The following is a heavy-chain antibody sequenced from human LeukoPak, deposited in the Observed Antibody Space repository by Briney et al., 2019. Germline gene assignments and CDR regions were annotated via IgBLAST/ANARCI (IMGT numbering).Heavy chain of an antibody. CDR1: GYNFPTYW. J-gene: IGHJ4*02. D-gene: IGHD2-2*01. CDR2: IYPDDSDT. CDR3: ARRVDVLDY. V-gene: IGHV5-51*01. Sequence: GESLKISCKGSGYNFPTYWIAWVRQMPGKGREWMGIIYPDDSDTIYSPSFQGPVTISADKSTTTAYLQWSSLKASDSAMYYCARRVDVLDYWGQGTLVTVTS.